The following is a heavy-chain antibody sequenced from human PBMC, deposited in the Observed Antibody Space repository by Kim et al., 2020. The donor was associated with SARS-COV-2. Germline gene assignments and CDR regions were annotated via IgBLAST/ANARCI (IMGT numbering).Heavy chain of an antibody. Sequence: SPQKLHGRVTMTTDTSTSTAYMELRSLRSDDTAVYYCARGSITMIVELDYWGQGTLVTVSS. CDR3: ARGSITMIVELDY. J-gene: IGHJ4*02. V-gene: IGHV1-18*01. D-gene: IGHD3-22*01.